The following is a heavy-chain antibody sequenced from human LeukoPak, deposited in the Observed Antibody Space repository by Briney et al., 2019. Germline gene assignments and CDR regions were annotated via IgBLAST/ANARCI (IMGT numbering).Heavy chain of an antibody. CDR1: GGSASSGSYY. D-gene: IGHD3-3*01. Sequence: SETLSLTCTVSGGSASSGSYYWSWIRQPPGKGLEWIGYIYYSGSTNYNPSLKSRVTISVDTSKNQFSLKLSSVTAADTAVYYCARGRIYDSDDYFDYWGQGTLVTVSS. J-gene: IGHJ4*02. CDR2: IYYSGST. CDR3: ARGRIYDSDDYFDY. V-gene: IGHV4-61*01.